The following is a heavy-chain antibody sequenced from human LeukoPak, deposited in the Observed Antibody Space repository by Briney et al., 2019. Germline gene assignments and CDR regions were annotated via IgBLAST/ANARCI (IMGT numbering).Heavy chain of an antibody. CDR2: ISYDGSDK. J-gene: IGHJ4*02. CDR3: ARTDGGYSSGWYDY. D-gene: IGHD6-19*01. Sequence: GRSLRLSCAASGFTFSSYAMYWVRQAPGKGLEWVAVISYDGSDKFYADSVKGRFTISRDNSKNTLYLQMNSLRAEDTAVYYCARTDGGYSSGWYDYWGQGTLVTVSS. V-gene: IGHV3-30*04. CDR1: GFTFSSYA.